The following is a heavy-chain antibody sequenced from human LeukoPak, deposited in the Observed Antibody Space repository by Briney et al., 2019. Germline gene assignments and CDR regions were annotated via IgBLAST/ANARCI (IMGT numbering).Heavy chain of an antibody. CDR3: ARGPFGGPPSY. CDR1: GGSFSGYY. D-gene: IGHD3-3*01. J-gene: IGHJ4*02. V-gene: IGHV4-34*01. Sequence: PSETLSLTCAVYGGSFSGYYWSWIRQPPGKGLEWIGEINHSGSTNYNPSLKSRVTISVDTSKNQFSLKLSSVTAADTAVYYCARGPFGGPPSYWGQGTLVTVSS. CDR2: INHSGST.